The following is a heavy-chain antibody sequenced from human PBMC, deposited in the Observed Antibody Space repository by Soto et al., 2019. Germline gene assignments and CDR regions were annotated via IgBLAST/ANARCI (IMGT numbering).Heavy chain of an antibody. CDR2: ISYSGSP. CDR3: ARAYGAHDAFAI. D-gene: IGHD4-17*01. CDR1: GGSISSGGYY. Sequence: SSETLSLTCTVSGGSISSGGYYWNWIRQHPGKGLEWIGYISYSGSPYYNPSLESRITISLDTSINQFSLKLSSVTAADTAVYYCARAYGAHDAFAIWGQGTMVTVSS. V-gene: IGHV4-31*03. J-gene: IGHJ3*02.